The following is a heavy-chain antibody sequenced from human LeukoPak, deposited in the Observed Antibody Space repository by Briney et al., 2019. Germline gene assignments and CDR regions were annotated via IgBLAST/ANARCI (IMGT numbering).Heavy chain of an antibody. CDR1: GFTFSSYG. D-gene: IGHD6-19*01. V-gene: IGHV3-30*18. CDR2: ISYDGSNK. Sequence: GRSLRLSCAASGFTFSSYGMHWVRQAPGKGLEWVAVISYDGSNKYYADSVKGRFTISRDNSKNTLFLQMSSLRAEDTAVYFCAKVMWIRGQWPLDYWGQGTLVTVSS. J-gene: IGHJ4*02. CDR3: AKVMWIRGQWPLDY.